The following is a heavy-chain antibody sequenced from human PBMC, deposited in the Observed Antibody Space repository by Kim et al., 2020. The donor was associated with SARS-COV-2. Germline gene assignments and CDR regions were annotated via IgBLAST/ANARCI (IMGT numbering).Heavy chain of an antibody. V-gene: IGHV3-30*03. CDR1: GFTFSSYG. D-gene: IGHD5-18*01. CDR3: ATKVDKVMTADY. J-gene: IGHJ4*02. Sequence: GGSLRLSCAASGFTFSSYGMHWVRQAPGKGLEWVAVISYDGGNKYYADSVKGRFTISRDNSKNTLYLQMNSLRLEDTAVYYCATKVDKVMTADYRGQGTLVTVSS. CDR2: ISYDGGNK.